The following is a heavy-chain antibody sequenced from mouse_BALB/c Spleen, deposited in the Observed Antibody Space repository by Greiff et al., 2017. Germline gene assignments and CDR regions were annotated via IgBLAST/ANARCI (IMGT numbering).Heavy chain of an antibody. J-gene: IGHJ4*01. Sequence: QVQLQQPGAELVKPGASVKLSCKASGYTFTSYWMHWVKQRPGQGLEWIGEINPSNGRTNYNEKFKSKATLTVDKSSSTAYMQLGSLTSEDSAVYYCARKTARATFYAMDYWGQGTSVTVSS. CDR2: INPSNGRT. CDR1: GYTFTSYW. CDR3: ARKTARATFYAMDY. D-gene: IGHD3-2*01. V-gene: IGHV1S81*02.